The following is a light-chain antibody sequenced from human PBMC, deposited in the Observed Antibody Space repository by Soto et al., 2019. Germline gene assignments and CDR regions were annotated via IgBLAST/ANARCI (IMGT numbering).Light chain of an antibody. V-gene: IGKV1-39*01. CDR1: QTINIF. CDR3: QQSYSTPIT. CDR2: AAS. Sequence: ILMSQSPXSXXAXVXXXXSITCLSSQTINIFLKWYQQKPGKAPMLLIYAASNLQSGVPSRFSGSGSGTDFTLTINSLQPEDFATYYCQQSYSTPITFGQGTRLEIK. J-gene: IGKJ5*01.